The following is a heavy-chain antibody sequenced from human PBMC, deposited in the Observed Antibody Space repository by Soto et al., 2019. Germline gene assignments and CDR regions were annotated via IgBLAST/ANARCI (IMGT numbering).Heavy chain of an antibody. J-gene: IGHJ6*02. CDR2: ISAYNGNT. CDR3: ARAHWSSSYTSKGMDV. Sequence: QVQLVQSGAEVKKPGASVKVSCKASGYTFTSYGISWVRQAPGQVLEWMGWISAYNGNTNYAQKLQGRVTRTTDTSTSKAYKELRSLRSDDTAVYYCARAHWSSSYTSKGMDVWGQGTTVTVSS. CDR1: GYTFTSYG. V-gene: IGHV1-18*01. D-gene: IGHD6-13*01.